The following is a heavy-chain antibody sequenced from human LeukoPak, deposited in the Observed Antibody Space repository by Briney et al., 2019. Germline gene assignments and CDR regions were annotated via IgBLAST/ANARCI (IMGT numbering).Heavy chain of an antibody. Sequence: GGSLRLSCAASGFTFSSYWMSWVRQAPGKGLEWVANIKQDGSEKFYVDSVEGRFTISRDNAKNSLYLQMNSLRAEDTAVYYCARDSSTRPFDYWGQGTLVTVSS. CDR2: IKQDGSEK. J-gene: IGHJ4*02. V-gene: IGHV3-7*01. D-gene: IGHD2-2*01. CDR3: ARDSSTRPFDY. CDR1: GFTFSSYW.